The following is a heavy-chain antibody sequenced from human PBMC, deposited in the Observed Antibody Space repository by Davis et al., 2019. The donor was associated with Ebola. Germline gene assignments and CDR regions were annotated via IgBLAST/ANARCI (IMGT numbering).Heavy chain of an antibody. CDR1: GGSFSGYY. CDR2: INHSGST. D-gene: IGHD2-2*01. V-gene: IGHV4-34*01. Sequence: PSETLSLTCAVYGGSFSGYYWSWIRQPPGKGLEWIGEINHSGSTNYNPSLKSRVTISVDTSKNQFSLKLSSVTAADTAVYYCARVDSTSYWYFDLWGRGTLVTVSS. J-gene: IGHJ2*01. CDR3: ARVDSTSYWYFDL.